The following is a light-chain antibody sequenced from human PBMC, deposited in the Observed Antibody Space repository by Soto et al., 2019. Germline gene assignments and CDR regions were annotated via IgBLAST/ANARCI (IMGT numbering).Light chain of an antibody. V-gene: IGLV1-36*01. CDR2: YDD. CDR3: AAWDDSLTAVG. CDR1: SSNIGNNA. Sequence: QSVLTQPPSLSEAPRQRVTISCSGSSSNIGNNAVNWYQQLPGKAPKLLIYYDDLLPSGVSDRFSGSKSGTSASLAISGIQSEDEADYYCAAWDDSLTAVGFGGGTNLTVL. J-gene: IGLJ2*01.